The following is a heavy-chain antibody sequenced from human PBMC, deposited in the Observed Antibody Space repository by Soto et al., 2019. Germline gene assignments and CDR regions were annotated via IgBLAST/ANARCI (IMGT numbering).Heavy chain of an antibody. J-gene: IGHJ6*02. CDR1: GGTFSSYA. Sequence: QVQLVQSGAEVKKPGSSVKVSCKASGGTFSSYAISWVRQAPGQGLEWMGGIIPIFGTANYAQKFQGRVTXTSEKSXXTAYMELSSLRSEETAVYYCARHVPAAGYYYGMDVWGQGTTVTVSS. D-gene: IGHD2-2*01. CDR2: IIPIFGTA. V-gene: IGHV1-69*14. CDR3: ARHVPAAGYYYGMDV.